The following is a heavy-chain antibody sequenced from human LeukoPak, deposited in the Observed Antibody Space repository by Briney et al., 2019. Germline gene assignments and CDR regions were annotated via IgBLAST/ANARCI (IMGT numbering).Heavy chain of an antibody. D-gene: IGHD6-13*01. Sequence: GGSLRLSCAASGFSFNEYSMYWVRQAPGKGLECVSLITWDGGRTYYADSVKGRFIISRDNSKNSLYLQMNSLRSEDTALYYCAKGHSSSWAYLDHWGQGTLVTVSS. J-gene: IGHJ4*02. V-gene: IGHV3-43*01. CDR3: AKGHSSSWAYLDH. CDR1: GFSFNEYS. CDR2: ITWDGGRT.